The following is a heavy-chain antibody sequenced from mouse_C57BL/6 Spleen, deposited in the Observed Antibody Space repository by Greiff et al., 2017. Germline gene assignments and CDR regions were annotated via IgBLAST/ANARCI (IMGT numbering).Heavy chain of an antibody. Sequence: VQLKESGPELVKPGASVEISCKASGYSFTDYNMNWVKQSNGKSLEWIGVINPNYGTTSYNQKFKGKATLTVDQSSSTAYMQLNSLTSEDSAVYYCAREGDYGYEGAMDYWGQGTSVTVSS. CDR1: GYSFTDYN. CDR2: INPNYGTT. CDR3: AREGDYGYEGAMDY. V-gene: IGHV1-39*01. D-gene: IGHD2-2*01. J-gene: IGHJ4*01.